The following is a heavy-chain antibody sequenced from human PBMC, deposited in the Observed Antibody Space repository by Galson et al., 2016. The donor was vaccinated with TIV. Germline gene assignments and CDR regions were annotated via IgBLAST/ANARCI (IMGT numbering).Heavy chain of an antibody. D-gene: IGHD5-18*01. V-gene: IGHV1-69*01. J-gene: IGHJ6*02. Sequence: CKASGGTFSSYAISWVRQAPGQGLEWMGGIIPIFGMTNYAQKFQGRVTITADESTSTIYMELSNLRSANTADYFCARALDTSTNTAYFSYYGLDVWGQGTTATVSS. CDR1: GGTFSSYA. CDR3: ARALDTSTNTAYFSYYGLDV. CDR2: IIPIFGMT.